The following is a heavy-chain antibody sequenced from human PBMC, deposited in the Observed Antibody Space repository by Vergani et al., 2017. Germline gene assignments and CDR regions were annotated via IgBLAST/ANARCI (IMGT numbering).Heavy chain of an antibody. CDR2: INPNTGGT. D-gene: IGHD2-15*01. V-gene: IGHV1-2*04. CDR3: ATGYCSGGSCHTSYGMDV. CDR1: GYTFTGYY. J-gene: IGHJ6*02. Sequence: QVQLVQSGAEVKKPGASVKVSCKASGYTFTGYYMHWVRQAPGQGLEWMGWINPNTGGTNYAQKFQGWGTMTRDTSLSPAYMELSRLRSDDTAVYYCATGYCSGGSCHTSYGMDVGGQGTTVTVSS.